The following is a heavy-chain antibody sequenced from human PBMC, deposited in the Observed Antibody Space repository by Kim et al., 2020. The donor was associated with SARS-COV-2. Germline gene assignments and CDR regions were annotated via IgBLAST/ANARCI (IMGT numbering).Heavy chain of an antibody. J-gene: IGHJ4*02. Sequence: GGSLRLSCAASGFIFSNAWMSWVRQAPGKGLEWVGRIKSKTDGGTTDYAAPVKGRFTISRDDSKNTLYLQMNSLKTEDTAVYYCTTAGYASSSWYSYFDYWGQGTLVTVSS. CDR2: IKSKTDGGTT. CDR1: GFIFSNAW. CDR3: TTAGYASSSWYSYFDY. V-gene: IGHV3-15*01. D-gene: IGHD6-13*01.